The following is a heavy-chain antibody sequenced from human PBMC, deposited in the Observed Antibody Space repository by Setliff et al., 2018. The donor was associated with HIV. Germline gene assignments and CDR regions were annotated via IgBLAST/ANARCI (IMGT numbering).Heavy chain of an antibody. CDR2: IDSDGSDT. Sequence: GGSLRLSCAASGLTFSNYWMHWVRQAPGKGLEWVSRIDSDGSDTNYADSVRGRFTVSRDNAKNTAYLQLTSLRAEDTAVYYCARGPQYNFWGGYLGLWGRGTLVTVSS. CDR1: GLTFSNYW. V-gene: IGHV3-74*01. J-gene: IGHJ4*02. CDR3: ARGPQYNFWGGYLGL. D-gene: IGHD3-3*01.